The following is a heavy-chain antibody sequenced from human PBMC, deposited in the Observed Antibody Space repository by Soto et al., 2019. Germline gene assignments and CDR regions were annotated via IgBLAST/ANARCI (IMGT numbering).Heavy chain of an antibody. CDR3: AKAYCSSTSCYDHFDY. J-gene: IGHJ4*02. CDR1: GFTFDDYA. V-gene: IGHV3-9*01. Sequence: GGSLRLSCAASGFTFDDYAMHWVRQAPGKGLEWVSGISWNSGSIGYADSVKGRFTISRDNAKNSLYLQMNSLRAEDTALYYCAKAYCSSTSCYDHFDYWGQGTLVTVSS. D-gene: IGHD2-2*01. CDR2: ISWNSGSI.